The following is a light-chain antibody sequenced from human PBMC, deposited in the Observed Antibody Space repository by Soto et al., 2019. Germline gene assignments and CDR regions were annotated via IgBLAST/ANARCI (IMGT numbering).Light chain of an antibody. CDR2: GAS. J-gene: IGKJ5*01. Sequence: EIVMTQSPATLSVSPGESATLTCRASQSINRDLAWYVQKPGQAPRRVVYGASTWATGVPPRFTGSGSGAFFTLTISRLQAEYFADYYRQQYKSSPCTFGQGTRLENK. CDR1: QSINRD. V-gene: IGKV3D-15*01. CDR3: QQYKSSPCT.